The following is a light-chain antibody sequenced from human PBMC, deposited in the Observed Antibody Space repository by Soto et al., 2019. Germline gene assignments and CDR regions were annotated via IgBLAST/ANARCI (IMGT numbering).Light chain of an antibody. V-gene: IGLV1-40*01. Sequence: QSVLTQPPSVSGAPGQRVTISCTGRSSNIGAGYGVHWYQQLPGTAPKLLIYVNSNRPSGVPDRFSGSKSGTSASLAITGLRAEDEAVYYCQSYDSSLSGWVFGGGTKLTVL. CDR1: SSNIGAGYG. J-gene: IGLJ3*02. CDR3: QSYDSSLSGWV. CDR2: VNS.